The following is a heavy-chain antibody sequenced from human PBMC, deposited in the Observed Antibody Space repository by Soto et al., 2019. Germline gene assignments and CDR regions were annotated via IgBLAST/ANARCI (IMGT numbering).Heavy chain of an antibody. J-gene: IGHJ4*02. CDR2: IKSKTDGGTT. V-gene: IGHV3-15*01. D-gene: IGHD2-2*01. CDR3: TTDNWIVVVPAAQGALFDY. Sequence: GGSLRLSCAASGFTFSNAWMSWVRQAPGKGLEWVGRIKSKTDGGTTDYAAPVKGRFTISRDDSKNTLYLQMNSLKTEDTAVYYCTTDNWIVVVPAAQGALFDYWGQGTLVTVSS. CDR1: GFTFSNAW.